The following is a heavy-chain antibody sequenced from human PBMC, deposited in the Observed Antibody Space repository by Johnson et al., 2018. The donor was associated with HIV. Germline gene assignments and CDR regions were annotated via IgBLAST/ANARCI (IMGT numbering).Heavy chain of an antibody. CDR2: ISGGGSAI. J-gene: IGHJ3*02. V-gene: IGHV3-11*04. CDR3: ARDSGQQLADAFDI. CDR1: GFTFSDYY. Sequence: QVQLVESGGGLVKPGGSLRLSCAVSGFTFSDYYMSWIRQAPGKGLEWISYISGGGSAIYYADSVRGRFTISRDNAKNSLYLQMNSLRAEDTAVYYCARDSGQQLADAFDIWGQGTMVTVSS. D-gene: IGHD6-6*01.